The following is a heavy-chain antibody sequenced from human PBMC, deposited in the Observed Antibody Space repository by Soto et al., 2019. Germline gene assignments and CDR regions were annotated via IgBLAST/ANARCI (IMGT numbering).Heavy chain of an antibody. V-gene: IGHV1-69*06. CDR3: ARDRNTYYYDSSGYYHLGSFDY. CDR1: GGTFSSYA. J-gene: IGHJ4*02. Sequence: AVKVSCKASGGTFSSYAISWVRHAPGQGLEWMGGIIPIFGTANYAQKFQGRVTITADNSTSTAYMELSSLRSEDTAVYYCARDRNTYYYDSSGYYHLGSFDYWGQGTLVTVSS. CDR2: IIPIFGTA. D-gene: IGHD3-22*01.